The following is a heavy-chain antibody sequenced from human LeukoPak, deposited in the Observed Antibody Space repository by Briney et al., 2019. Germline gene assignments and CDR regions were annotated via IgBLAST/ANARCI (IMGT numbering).Heavy chain of an antibody. CDR2: ISVSGGST. D-gene: IGHD2-2*01. V-gene: IGHV3-23*01. J-gene: IGHJ4*02. CDR1: GFTFSSYG. CDR3: AKGTSYCSSISCQNYFDY. Sequence: GGSLRLSCAASGFTFSSYGMHWVRQAPGKGLEWVSLISVSGGSTYYADSVKGRFTISRDNSKNTLYLQMNSLRAEDTAVYYCAKGTSYCSSISCQNYFDYWGQGTPVTVSS.